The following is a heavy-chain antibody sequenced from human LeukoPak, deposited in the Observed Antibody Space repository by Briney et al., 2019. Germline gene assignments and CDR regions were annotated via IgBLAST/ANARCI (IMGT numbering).Heavy chain of an antibody. CDR2: MNPNSGNT. Sequence: ASVKVSCKASGGTFSSYAISWVRQATGQGLEWMGWMNPNSGNTGYAQKFQGRVTLTMDTSISTAYMELTSLRSEDTAVYYCVAKGYWGQGTLVTVSS. CDR1: GGTFSSYA. V-gene: IGHV1-8*02. J-gene: IGHJ4*02. CDR3: VAKGY.